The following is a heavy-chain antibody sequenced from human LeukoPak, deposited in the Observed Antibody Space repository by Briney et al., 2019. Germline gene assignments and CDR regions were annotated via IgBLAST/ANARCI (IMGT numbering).Heavy chain of an antibody. V-gene: IGHV1-3*01. CDR1: GYTFTSYA. Sequence: ASVKVSCKASGYTFTSYAMHWVRQAPGQRLEWMGWINAGNGNTNYAQKLQGRVTMTTDTSTSTAYMELRSLRSDDTAVYYCARDVGPDAFDVWGQGTMVTVSS. D-gene: IGHD3-10*01. CDR3: ARDVGPDAFDV. J-gene: IGHJ3*01. CDR2: INAGNGNT.